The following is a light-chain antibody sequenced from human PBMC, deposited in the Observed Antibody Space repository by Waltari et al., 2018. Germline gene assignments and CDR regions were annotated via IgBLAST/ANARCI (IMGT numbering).Light chain of an antibody. CDR1: QDIKNY. Sequence: DIQLTQFQSSLSASVGDRVSITCRARQDIKNYLSWYQQKPGKAPKPLIYAASSLETGLPSRFSGSRSGTHYTLTISSLQPEDIATYYCQQYNSPPYSFGQGTKVEIK. CDR2: AAS. V-gene: IGKV1-33*01. J-gene: IGKJ2*03. CDR3: QQYNSPPYS.